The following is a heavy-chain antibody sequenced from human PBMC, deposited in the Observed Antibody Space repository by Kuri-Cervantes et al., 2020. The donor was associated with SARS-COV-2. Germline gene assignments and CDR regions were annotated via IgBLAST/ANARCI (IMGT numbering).Heavy chain of an antibody. V-gene: IGHV4-34*01. Sequence: ESLKISCAVYGGSFSNFYWSWIRQPPGKGLEWIGEINHSGSANYNPSLKSRVAISVDKSKNQLSLKLSSVTAADTAVYYCARVGRAGPFDYWGQGTLVTVSS. CDR2: INHSGSA. J-gene: IGHJ4*02. CDR3: ARVGRAGPFDY. D-gene: IGHD6-13*01. CDR1: GGSFSNFY.